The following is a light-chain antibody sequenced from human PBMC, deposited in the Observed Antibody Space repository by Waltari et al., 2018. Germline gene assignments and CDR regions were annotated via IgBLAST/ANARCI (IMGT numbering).Light chain of an antibody. J-gene: IGLJ2*01. V-gene: IGLV3-1*01. CDR2: QDR. CDR1: KLGDKY. Sequence: SYELTQPPSVSVSPGQTASITCSGDKLGDKYACWYQQKPGQSPVLVIYQDRKRPSGRPGRFSGANSGNTATLTISGTQAMDEADYYCQAWDSSTAVFGGGTKLTVL. CDR3: QAWDSSTAV.